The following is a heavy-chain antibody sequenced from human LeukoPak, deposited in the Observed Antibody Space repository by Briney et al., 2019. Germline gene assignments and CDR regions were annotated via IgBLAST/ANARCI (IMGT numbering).Heavy chain of an antibody. J-gene: IGHJ6*02. V-gene: IGHV3-23*01. D-gene: IGHD3-22*01. CDR3: ATEYYYDSSGPYYYGMDV. CDR1: GFTFSSYA. Sequence: TGGSLRLSCAASGFTFSSYAMSWVRQAPGKGLEWVSAISGSGGSTYYADSVKGRFTISRDNSKNTLYLQMNSLRAEDTAVYYCATEYYYDSSGPYYYGMDVWGQGTTVTVSS. CDR2: ISGSGGST.